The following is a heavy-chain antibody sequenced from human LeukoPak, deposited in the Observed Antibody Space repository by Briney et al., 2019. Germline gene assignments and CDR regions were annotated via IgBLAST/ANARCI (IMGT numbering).Heavy chain of an antibody. J-gene: IGHJ4*02. CDR2: INHSGNT. V-gene: IGHV4-30-2*01. CDR1: GGSISSGGYS. D-gene: IGHD2-21*02. Sequence: PSETLSLTCAVSGGSISSGGYSWSWIRQPPGKGLEWIGYINHSGNTYYNPSLKSRVTISVDRSKNQFSLKLSSVTAADTAVYYCARVYCGGDCYPDYWGQGTLVTVSS. CDR3: ARVYCGGDCYPDY.